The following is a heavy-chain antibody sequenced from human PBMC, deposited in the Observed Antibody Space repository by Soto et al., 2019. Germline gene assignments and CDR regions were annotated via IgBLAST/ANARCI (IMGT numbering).Heavy chain of an antibody. Sequence: GGSLRLSCAASGFTFSDHWMHWVRQAPGKGLVWVPYTKGDGTSTRYADSVKGRFTISSDSAKSTLYLQMNSLRAEDTAVYDCARNGIWSYYDYWGQGALVNVSS. D-gene: IGHD6-13*01. J-gene: IGHJ4*02. CDR1: GFTFSDHW. V-gene: IGHV3-74*01. CDR2: TKGDGTST. CDR3: ARNGIWSYYDY.